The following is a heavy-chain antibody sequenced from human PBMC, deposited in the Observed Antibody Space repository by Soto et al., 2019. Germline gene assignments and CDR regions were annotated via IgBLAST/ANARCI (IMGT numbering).Heavy chain of an antibody. CDR1: GFSLSTSGMR. J-gene: IGHJ5*02. Sequence: SGPTLVNPTQTLTLTCTFSGFSLSTSGMRVSWIRQPPGKALEWLARIDWDDDKLYSTSLKTRLTISKDTSKNQVVLTMTNMDPVDTATYYCARSIVAAGNRWFDPWGQGTLGTSPQ. CDR3: ARSIVAAGNRWFDP. V-gene: IGHV2-70*04. D-gene: IGHD6-13*01. CDR2: IDWDDDK.